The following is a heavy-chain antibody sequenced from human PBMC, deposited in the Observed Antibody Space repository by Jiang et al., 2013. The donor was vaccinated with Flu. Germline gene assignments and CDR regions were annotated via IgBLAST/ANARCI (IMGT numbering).Heavy chain of an antibody. Sequence: GAEVKKPGSSVKVSCKASGGTFSSYAISWVRQAPGQGLEWMGGIIPIFGTANYAQKFQGRVTITADESTSTAYMELSSLRSEDTAVYYCARDISARLRYNWNYGQYNWFDPWGQGTLVTVSS. V-gene: IGHV1-69*01. J-gene: IGHJ5*02. D-gene: IGHD1-7*01. CDR2: IIPIFGTA. CDR1: GGTFSSYA. CDR3: ARDISARLRYNWNYGQYNWFDP.